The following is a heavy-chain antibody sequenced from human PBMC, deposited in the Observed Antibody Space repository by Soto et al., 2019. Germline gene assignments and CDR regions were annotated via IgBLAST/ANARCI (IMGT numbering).Heavy chain of an antibody. D-gene: IGHD3-10*01. CDR3: AVNASDHWYYMDV. J-gene: IGHJ6*03. CDR1: GDSVSSNSAA. V-gene: IGHV6-1*01. CDR2: TYYRSRWYN. Sequence: QTLSLSCAISGDSVSSNSAAWDGIRLSPSRGLEWLARTYYRSRWYNDYAVSVRSRITVNPDTSKNQFSLQLTSVTPEDTAVYYCAVNASDHWYYMDVWVKGTTVTDSS.